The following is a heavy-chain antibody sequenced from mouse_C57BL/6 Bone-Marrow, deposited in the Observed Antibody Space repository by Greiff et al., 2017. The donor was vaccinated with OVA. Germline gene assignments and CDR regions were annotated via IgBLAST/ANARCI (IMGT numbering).Heavy chain of an antibody. J-gene: IGHJ2*01. CDR1: GFTFSDYY. V-gene: IGHV5-12*01. D-gene: IGHD1-1*01. Sequence: EVQVVESGGGLVQPGGSLKLSCAASGFTFSDYYMYWVRQTPEKRLEWVAYISNGGGSTYYPDTVKGRFTISRDNAKNPLYLPMSRLKSEDTAMYYCARRAYGSSYFDYWGQGTTLTVSS. CDR3: ARRAYGSSYFDY. CDR2: ISNGGGST.